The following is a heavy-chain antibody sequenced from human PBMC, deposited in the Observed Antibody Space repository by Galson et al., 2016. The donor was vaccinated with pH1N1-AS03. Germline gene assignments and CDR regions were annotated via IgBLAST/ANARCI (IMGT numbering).Heavy chain of an antibody. CDR2: SSHDGIST. CDR3: NTGGSSRGAGH. J-gene: IGHJ1*01. CDR1: GFPFSGYD. Sequence: SLRLSCAASGFPFSGYDMHWARQAPGKGLEWVALSSHDGISTYYADSVKGRFTVSRDNSRNTLYLQLSSLRPEDTAIYYCNTGGSSRGAGHLGQGTLVTVSS. D-gene: IGHD1-1*01. V-gene: IGHV3-30*03.